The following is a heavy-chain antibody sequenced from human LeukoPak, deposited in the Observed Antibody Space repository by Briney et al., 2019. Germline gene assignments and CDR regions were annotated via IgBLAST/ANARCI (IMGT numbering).Heavy chain of an antibody. CDR2: IYPGDSDT. J-gene: IGHJ3*02. D-gene: IGHD3-22*01. CDR1: EYSFPNYC. Sequence: GESLKISCKHSEYSFPNYCVGWVRQMPGKGLEWMGIIYPGDSDTRYSPSFQGQVTISADKSISTAYLQWSSLKASDTAMYYCAMTYYYDSSGYRAAFDIWGQGTMVTVSS. V-gene: IGHV5-51*01. CDR3: AMTYYYDSSGYRAAFDI.